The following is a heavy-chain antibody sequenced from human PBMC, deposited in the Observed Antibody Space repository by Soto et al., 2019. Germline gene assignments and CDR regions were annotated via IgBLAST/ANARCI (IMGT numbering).Heavy chain of an antibody. CDR2: IKNKTDGGTT. CDR3: TTVSSWGT. Sequence: GGSLRLSCAASGFTFSNAWMSWVLQAPGKGLEGVGRIKNKTDGGTTGYAAPVKGRFAISRDDSKNTLYLQMNSLKTEHTAVYYCTTVSSWGTWGQGTLVTVSP. V-gene: IGHV3-15*01. D-gene: IGHD7-27*01. CDR1: GFTFSNAW. J-gene: IGHJ5*02.